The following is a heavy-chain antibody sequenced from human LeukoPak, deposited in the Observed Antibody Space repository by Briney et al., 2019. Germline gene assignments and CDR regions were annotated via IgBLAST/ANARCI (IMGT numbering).Heavy chain of an antibody. CDR1: GFTFSSYG. CDR3: ARARGEYVVVPAATGFDY. V-gene: IGHV3-33*01. J-gene: IGHJ4*02. Sequence: PGGSLRLSCAASGFTFSSYGMHWVRQAPGKGLEWVAVIWYDGSNKYYADSVKGRFTISRDNSKNTLYLQMNSLRAEDTAVYYCARARGEYVVVPAATGFDYWGQETLATVSS. D-gene: IGHD2-2*01. CDR2: IWYDGSNK.